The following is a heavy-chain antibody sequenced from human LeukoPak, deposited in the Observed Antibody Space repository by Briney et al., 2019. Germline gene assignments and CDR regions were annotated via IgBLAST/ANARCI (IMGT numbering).Heavy chain of an antibody. CDR1: NGSISNIDFT. J-gene: IGHJ5*02. Sequence: SETLSLTCTVSNGSISNIDFTWGWIRHPPGKGLEWIGSIYYSGSTYYNLSLKSRVSISVDTSKNQFSLRLNSVTAADTAVYYCARAEYQLFYWFDPWGHGTLVTVSS. CDR3: ARAEYQLFYWFDP. V-gene: IGHV4-39*01. D-gene: IGHD2-2*01. CDR2: IYYSGST.